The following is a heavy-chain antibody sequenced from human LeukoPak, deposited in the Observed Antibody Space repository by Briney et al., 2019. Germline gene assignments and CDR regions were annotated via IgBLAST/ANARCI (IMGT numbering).Heavy chain of an antibody. CDR2: IYYSGTT. D-gene: IGHD6-19*01. J-gene: IGHJ3*02. V-gene: IGHV4-59*01. Sequence: SETLSLTCTVSGDSINNYYWSWIRQPPGKGLERIGYIYYSGTTNYNPSLKSRVTISVETSKNQFSLKLSSVTAADTAVYYCARDGKQWPHDAFDIWGQGIMVTVSS. CDR1: GDSINNYY. CDR3: ARDGKQWPHDAFDI.